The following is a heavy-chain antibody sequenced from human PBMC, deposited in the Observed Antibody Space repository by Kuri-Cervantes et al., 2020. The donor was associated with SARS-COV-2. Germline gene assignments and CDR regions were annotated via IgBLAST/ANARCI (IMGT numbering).Heavy chain of an antibody. CDR2: VSGYNGHT. CDR3: VRDGYGDYVDY. CDR1: GGTFSSYA. D-gene: IGHD2-21*01. J-gene: IGHJ4*02. Sequence: ASVKVSCKASGGTFSSYAISWVRQAPGQGLEWMGWVSGYNGHTNYAQKLQGRVTMTTDTSTTTAYMELRSLRSDDTAVFYCVRDGYGDYVDYWGQGTLVTVSS. V-gene: IGHV1-18*01.